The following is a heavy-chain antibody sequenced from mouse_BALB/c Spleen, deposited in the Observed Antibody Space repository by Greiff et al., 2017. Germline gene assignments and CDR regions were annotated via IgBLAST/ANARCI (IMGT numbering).Heavy chain of an antibody. V-gene: IGHV5-6*02. J-gene: IGHJ4*01. CDR1: GFTFSSYG. D-gene: IGHD2-4*01. CDR3: ARQGDYDPYYAMDY. CDR2: ISSGGSYT. Sequence: DVKLVESGGDLVKPGGSLKLSCAASGFTFSSYGMSWVRQTPDKRLEWVATISSGGSYTYYPDSVKGRFTISRDNAKNTLYLQMSSLKSEDTAMYYCARQGDYDPYYAMDYWGQGTSVTVSS.